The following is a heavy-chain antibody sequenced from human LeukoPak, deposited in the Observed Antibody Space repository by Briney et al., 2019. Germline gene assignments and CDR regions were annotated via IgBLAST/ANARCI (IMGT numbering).Heavy chain of an antibody. CDR1: GFTVSSNY. J-gene: IGHJ4*02. D-gene: IGHD5-18*01. CDR2: IYSGGST. V-gene: IGHV3-66*01. Sequence: PGGSLRLSCAASGFTVSSNYMSWVRQAPGKGLEWVSVIYSGGSTYYADSVKGRFTISRDNSKNTLYLQMNSLRAEDTAVYYCARDVGTAMGGGRDYRGQGTLVTVSS. CDR3: ARDVGTAMGGGRDY.